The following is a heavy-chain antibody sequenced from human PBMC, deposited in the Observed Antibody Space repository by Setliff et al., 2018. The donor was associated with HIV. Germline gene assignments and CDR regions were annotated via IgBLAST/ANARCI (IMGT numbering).Heavy chain of an antibody. J-gene: IGHJ4*02. D-gene: IGHD6-19*01. CDR1: GDSITSHY. CDR3: ARLFRWLQFPDRFDS. V-gene: IGHV4-59*11. Sequence: SETLSLTCSVSGDSITSHYWSWIRQPPGKGLEWIGYIYFTGSTNYNPSLKSRVTISVDTSKNQFSLKLSSVTAADTAVYYCARLFRWLQFPDRFDSWCQGALVTVSS. CDR2: IYFTGST.